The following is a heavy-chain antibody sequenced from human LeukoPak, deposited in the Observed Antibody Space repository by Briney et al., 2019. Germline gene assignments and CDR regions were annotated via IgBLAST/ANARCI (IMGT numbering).Heavy chain of an antibody. Sequence: PSETLSLTCTVSGGSISSYYWSWIRQPAGKGLQWIGRIYASGSTNYNPSLKSRVTVSVDTSKNQFSLKLSSVTAADTAVYYCASGVTVTKTNAFDIWGQGTMVTVSS. D-gene: IGHD4-17*01. V-gene: IGHV4-4*07. CDR2: IYASGST. CDR3: ASGVTVTKTNAFDI. J-gene: IGHJ3*02. CDR1: GGSISSYY.